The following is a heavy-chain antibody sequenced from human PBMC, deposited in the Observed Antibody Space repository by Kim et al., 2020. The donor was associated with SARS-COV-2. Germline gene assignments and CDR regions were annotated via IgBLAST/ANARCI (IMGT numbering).Heavy chain of an antibody. J-gene: IGHJ4*02. Sequence: SETLSLTCTVSGGFVSSGSYFWSWIRQPPGKGLEWIGYIYYSGSTNYNPSLKSRVTMSLDTSENQFSLKVRSVTAADTAVYYCARAPNDFCRGYPYYFDYWGQGTLVTVSS. CDR2: IYYSGST. CDR3: ARAPNDFCRGYPYYFDY. CDR1: GGFVSSGSYF. D-gene: IGHD3-3*01. V-gene: IGHV4-61*01.